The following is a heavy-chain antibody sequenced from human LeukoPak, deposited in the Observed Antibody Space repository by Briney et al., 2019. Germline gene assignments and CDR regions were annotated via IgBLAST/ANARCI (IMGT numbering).Heavy chain of an antibody. J-gene: IGHJ4*02. V-gene: IGHV1-69*13. CDR3: ARIVTHDDHGDH. D-gene: IGHD1-26*01. CDR2: IIPKFDMA. CDR1: GDTFSSYA. Sequence: SVKVSCKASGDTFSSYAIDWVRQAPGQGPEWMGGIIPKFDMASYAEEFQDRITITADESTSTAYMGLSSLRSDDTAVYYCARIVTHDDHGDHWGQGTLVTVSS.